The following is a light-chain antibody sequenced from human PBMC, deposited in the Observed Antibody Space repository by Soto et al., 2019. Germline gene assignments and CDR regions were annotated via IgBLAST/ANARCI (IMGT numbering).Light chain of an antibody. Sequence: QPASVSGSPGQSVTISCAGTSSDVGRYNYVSWYQQYPGKAPKLMIYEVSNRPSGISNRFSGSKSGNTASLTISGLQAEDEADYFCSSYTSSSTLVFGGGTKVTVL. CDR3: SSYTSSSTLV. J-gene: IGLJ2*01. CDR1: SSDVGRYNY. CDR2: EVS. V-gene: IGLV2-14*01.